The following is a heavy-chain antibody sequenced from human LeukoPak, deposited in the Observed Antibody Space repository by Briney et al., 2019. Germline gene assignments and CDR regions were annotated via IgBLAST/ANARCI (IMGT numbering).Heavy chain of an antibody. J-gene: IGHJ3*02. D-gene: IGHD3-22*01. CDR3: ARGAYYYDSSGYSKQAFDI. CDR2: INPSGGST. CDR1: AYTFTSYY. V-gene: IGHV1-46*01. Sequence: ASVKVSSNASAYTFTSYYMHWVRQAPGQGVEWMGIINPSGGSTSYAQKFQGRVTMTRDTSTSTAYMELSSLRSEDTAVYYCARGAYYYDSSGYSKQAFDIWGEGTMVTVSS.